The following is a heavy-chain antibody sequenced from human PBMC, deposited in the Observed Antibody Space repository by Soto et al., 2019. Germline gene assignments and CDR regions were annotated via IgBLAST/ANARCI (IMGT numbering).Heavy chain of an antibody. CDR1: GYSFTSYW. V-gene: IGHV5-51*01. Sequence: PGESLKISCKGSGYSFTSYWIGWVRQMPGKGLEWMGIIYPGDSDTRYSPSFQGQVTISADKSISTAYLQWSSLKASDTAMYYCATYGGDGYNSNYYYYGMDVWGQGTMVTVSS. J-gene: IGHJ6*02. CDR2: IYPGDSDT. D-gene: IGHD2-21*01. CDR3: ATYGGDGYNSNYYYYGMDV.